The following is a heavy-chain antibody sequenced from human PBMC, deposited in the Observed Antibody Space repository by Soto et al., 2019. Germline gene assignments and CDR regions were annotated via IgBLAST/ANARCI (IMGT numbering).Heavy chain of an antibody. CDR2: ISTSARII. V-gene: IGHV3-11*01. D-gene: IGHD2-8*02. Sequence: QVQLVESGGALVKPGGSLRLSCAACGFTFSDYFMPWIRQAPGEGLEWVAYISTSARIINYADSVKGRLTISRDNAKNSLYLQMNSLRAEDTAVYFCAREYCAYHYHVDFWGQGTVVTVSS. CDR3: AREYCAYHYHVDF. J-gene: IGHJ4*02. CDR1: GFTFSDYF.